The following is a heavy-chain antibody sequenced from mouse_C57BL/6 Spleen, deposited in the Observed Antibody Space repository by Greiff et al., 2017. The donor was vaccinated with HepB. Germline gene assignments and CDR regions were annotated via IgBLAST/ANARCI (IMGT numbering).Heavy chain of an antibody. D-gene: IGHD2-2*01. Sequence: QVQLQQPGAELVKPGASVKLSCKASGYTFTSYWMQWVKQRPGQGLEWIGEIDPSDSYTNYNQKFKGKATLTVDTSSSTAYMQLSSLTSEDSAVYYCARKGAYYGYLYAMDYWGQGTSVTVSS. J-gene: IGHJ4*01. CDR1: GYTFTSYW. V-gene: IGHV1-50*01. CDR2: IDPSDSYT. CDR3: ARKGAYYGYLYAMDY.